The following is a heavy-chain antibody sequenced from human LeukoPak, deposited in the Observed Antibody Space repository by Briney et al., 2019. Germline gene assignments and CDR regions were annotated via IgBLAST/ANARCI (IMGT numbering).Heavy chain of an antibody. Sequence: PSETLSLTCAVYGGSFSGYYWSWIRQPPGKGLEWIGEINHSGSTNYNPSLKSRVTISVDTSKNQFSLKLSSVTAADTAVYYCARSPDYGDYFDHWGQGTLVTVSS. D-gene: IGHD4-17*01. V-gene: IGHV4-34*01. J-gene: IGHJ4*02. CDR3: ARSPDYGDYFDH. CDR2: INHSGST. CDR1: GGSFSGYY.